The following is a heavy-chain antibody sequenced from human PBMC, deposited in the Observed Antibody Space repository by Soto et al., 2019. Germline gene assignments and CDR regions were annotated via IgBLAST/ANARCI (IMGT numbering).Heavy chain of an antibody. Sequence: QVQLVQSGAEVKKPGSSVKVSCKASGGTFSSYTISWVRQAPGQGLEWIGRIIPILGIANYEQMFQGRVTITADQYTSTAYMELSSLKSEDTAVYYCASFHYDIFMWGQGTLVTVSS. V-gene: IGHV1-69*02. D-gene: IGHD3-9*01. CDR3: ASFHYDIFM. J-gene: IGHJ4*02. CDR1: GGTFSSYT. CDR2: IIPILGIA.